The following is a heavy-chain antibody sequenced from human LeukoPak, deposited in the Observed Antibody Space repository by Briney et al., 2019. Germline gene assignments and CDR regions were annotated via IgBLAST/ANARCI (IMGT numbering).Heavy chain of an antibody. J-gene: IGHJ4*02. D-gene: IGHD2-2*01. CDR3: ARDSRD. CDR2: IPYDGSDK. V-gene: IGHV3-30*02. CDR1: GFPFSSYG. Sequence: GGSLRLSCAASGFPFSSYGMHWVRQAPGKGLEWVAFIPYDGSDKFYADSVKGRFTISRDNAKNSLYLQMNSLRAEDTAVYYCARDSRDWGQGTLVTVSS.